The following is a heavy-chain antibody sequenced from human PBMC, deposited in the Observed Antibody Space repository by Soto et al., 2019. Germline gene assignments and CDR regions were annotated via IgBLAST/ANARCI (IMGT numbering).Heavy chain of an antibody. CDR2: IYYSGST. D-gene: IGHD6-13*01. CDR3: ARELARYAAAGNYGMDV. Sequence: QVQLQESGPGLVKPSETLSLTCTVSGGSVSSGSYYWSWIRQPPGKGLEWSGYIYYSGSTNYNPSLKSRVTISVDTSKIHFSMKLSSVTAADTAVYYCARELARYAAAGNYGMDVWGQGTTVTVSS. J-gene: IGHJ6*02. CDR1: GGSVSSGSYY. V-gene: IGHV4-61*01.